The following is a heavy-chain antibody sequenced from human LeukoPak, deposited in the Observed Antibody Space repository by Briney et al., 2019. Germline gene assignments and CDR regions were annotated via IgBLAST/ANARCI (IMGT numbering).Heavy chain of an antibody. D-gene: IGHD6-6*01. CDR2: ISYDGSNK. CDR1: GFTFSSYG. Sequence: GSLRLSCAASGFTFSSYGMHWVRQAPGKGLEWVAVISYDGSNKYYADSVKGRFTISRDNSKNTLYLQMNSLRAEDTAVYYCARDDSYSSSSPFDYWGQGTLVTVSS. V-gene: IGHV3-30*03. CDR3: ARDDSYSSSSPFDY. J-gene: IGHJ4*02.